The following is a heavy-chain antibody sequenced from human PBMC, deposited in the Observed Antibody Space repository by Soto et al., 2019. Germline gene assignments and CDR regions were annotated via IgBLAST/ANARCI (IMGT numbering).Heavy chain of an antibody. J-gene: IGHJ5*02. CDR2: IYYSGST. V-gene: IGHV4-59*01. CDR3: ARDKGLWWFDP. Sequence: SETLSLTCTVSGGSISSYYWSWIRQPPGKGLELIGYIYYSGSTNYNPSLKSRVTISVDTSKNQFSLKLSSVTAADTAVYYCARDKGLWWFDPWGQGTLVTVSS. D-gene: IGHD3-10*01. CDR1: GGSISSYY.